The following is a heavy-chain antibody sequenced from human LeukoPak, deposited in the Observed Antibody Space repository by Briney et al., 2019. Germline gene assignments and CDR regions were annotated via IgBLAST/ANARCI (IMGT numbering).Heavy chain of an antibody. D-gene: IGHD2-21*02. CDR3: ARKGDGSWFDP. CDR2: INHSGST. V-gene: IGHV4-34*01. Sequence: SETLSLTCAVYGGSFSGYYWSWIRQPPGKGLEWIGEINHSGSTNYNPSLKSRVTISVDTSKNQFSLKLSSVTAADTAVYYCARKGDGSWFDPWGQGTLVTVSS. CDR1: GGSFSGYY. J-gene: IGHJ5*02.